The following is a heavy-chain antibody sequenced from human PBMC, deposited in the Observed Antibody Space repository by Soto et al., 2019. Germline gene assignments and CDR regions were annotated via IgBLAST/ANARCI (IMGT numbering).Heavy chain of an antibody. D-gene: IGHD2-21*02. J-gene: IGHJ4*02. CDR3: ARDKTYCGGDCSND. V-gene: IGHV1-69*08. CDR2: IIPILGIA. Sequence: QVQLVQSGAEVKKPGSSVKVSCKASGGTFSSYTISWVRQAPGQGLEWMGRIIPILGIANYAQKFQGRVTXXAXKXTSTAYMELSSLRSEDTAVYYCARDKTYCGGDCSNDWGQGTLVTVSS. CDR1: GGTFSSYT.